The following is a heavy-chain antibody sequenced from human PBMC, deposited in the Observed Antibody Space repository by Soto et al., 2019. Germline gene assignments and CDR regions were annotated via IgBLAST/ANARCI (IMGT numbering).Heavy chain of an antibody. Sequence: SETLSLTCTVSGAYVSDFSWSWIRQPAGKGLEWIGRITVNGITQYTPSFRSRVTMSMDTSGNQFSLNLQSATAADTALYYCARESGENWTYEAHWGQGTLVTVSS. V-gene: IGHV4-4*07. CDR1: GAYVSDFS. CDR3: ARESGENWTYEAH. D-gene: IGHD1-7*01. J-gene: IGHJ1*01. CDR2: ITVNGIT.